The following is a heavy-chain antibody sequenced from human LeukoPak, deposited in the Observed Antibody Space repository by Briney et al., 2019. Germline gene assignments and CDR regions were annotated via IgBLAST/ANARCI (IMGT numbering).Heavy chain of an antibody. CDR3: ARQETTMSYLDC. CDR2: IYPGDSDT. D-gene: IGHD4-11*01. V-gene: IGHV5-51*01. Sequence: GESLKISCETSGYSFTSYWIGWVRQMPGKGLEWMGIIYPGDSDTRYSPSLQGQVSISADKSISTAYLQWSSLKASDSAMYYCARQETTMSYLDCWGQGSLVTVSS. J-gene: IGHJ4*02. CDR1: GYSFTSYW.